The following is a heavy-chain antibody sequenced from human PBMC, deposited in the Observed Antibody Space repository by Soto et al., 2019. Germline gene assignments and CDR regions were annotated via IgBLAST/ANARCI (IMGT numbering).Heavy chain of an antibody. CDR3: TTDARIAVAVQIQH. CDR1: GFNFSNAW. D-gene: IGHD6-19*01. CDR2: IKSKTDGGTT. J-gene: IGHJ1*01. Sequence: GRSLRLSCAASGFNFSNAWVSWVRQTPGKGLEWVGRIKSKTDGGTTDYAAPVKGRFTISRDDSKNTLYLQMNSLKTEDTAVYYYTTDARIAVAVQIQHWGQGILVTVSS. V-gene: IGHV3-15*01.